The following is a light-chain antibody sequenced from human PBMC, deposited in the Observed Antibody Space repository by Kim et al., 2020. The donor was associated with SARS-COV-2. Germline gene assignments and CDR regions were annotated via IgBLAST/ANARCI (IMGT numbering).Light chain of an antibody. CDR2: LNSDGSH. CDR1: SGHGTYA. V-gene: IGLV4-69*01. Sequence: ASVKLTCTLSSGHGTYAIAWHQQQPEKGPRYLMKLNSDGSHSKGDGIPDRFSGSSSGAERYLTISSLQSEDEADYCCQTWGTGSQVFGTGTKVTVL. J-gene: IGLJ1*01. CDR3: QTWGTGSQV.